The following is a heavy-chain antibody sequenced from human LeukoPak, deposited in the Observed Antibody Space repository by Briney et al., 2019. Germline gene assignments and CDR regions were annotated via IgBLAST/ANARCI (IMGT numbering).Heavy chain of an antibody. V-gene: IGHV3-48*01. Sequence: GGSLRLSCAASGFTFSTYSMNWVRQAPGKGLEWVSYISSSSSTIYYADSVKGRFTISRDNAKNSLYLQMNSLRAEDTAVYYCARGSTYYDSSGQVPFDYWGREPWSPSPQ. CDR1: GFTFSTYS. J-gene: IGHJ4*02. CDR2: ISSSSSTI. CDR3: ARGSTYYDSSGQVPFDY. D-gene: IGHD3-22*01.